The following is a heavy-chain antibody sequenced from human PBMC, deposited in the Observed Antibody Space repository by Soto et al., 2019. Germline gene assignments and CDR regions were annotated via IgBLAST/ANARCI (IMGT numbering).Heavy chain of an antibody. CDR3: ARPLVAAAGTFWFDP. D-gene: IGHD6-13*01. CDR1: GCSISSYY. J-gene: IGHJ5*02. V-gene: IGHV4-59*04. CDR2: IYYSGST. Sequence: SETLSLTCTFSGCSISSYYWSLIRQPPGKGLEWIGYIYYSGSTYYNPSLKSRVTISVDTSKNQFSLKLSSVTAADTAVYYCARPLVAAAGTFWFDPWGQGTLVTSPQ.